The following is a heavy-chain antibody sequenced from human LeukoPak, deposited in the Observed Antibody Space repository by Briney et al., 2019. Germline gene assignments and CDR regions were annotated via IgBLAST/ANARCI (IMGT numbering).Heavy chain of an antibody. CDR1: GGSISSGDYY. V-gene: IGHV4-30-4*01. J-gene: IGHJ4*02. CDR3: ARRGYSYETVIDF. Sequence: SQTLSLTCTVSGGSISSGDYYWSWIRQPPGKGLEWIGYIYYSGSTYYNPSLKSRVTISVDTSKNQFSLKLSSVTAADTAVYYCARRGYSYETVIDFWGQGTLVTVSS. CDR2: IYYSGST. D-gene: IGHD5-18*01.